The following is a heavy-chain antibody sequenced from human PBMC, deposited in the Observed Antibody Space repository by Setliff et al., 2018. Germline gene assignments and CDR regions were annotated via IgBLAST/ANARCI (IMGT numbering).Heavy chain of an antibody. J-gene: IGHJ4*02. D-gene: IGHD4-17*01. CDR2: IYYSGST. Sequence: SETLSLTCTVSGASISSSRDYWGWIRQPPGKGLEWIGSIYYSGSTYYNPSLKSRVTISVDTSKNQFSLRLSSVIAADTAVYSCARLNDYGGTLYWSQGTLVTVSS. CDR1: GASISSSRDY. CDR3: ARLNDYGGTLY. V-gene: IGHV4-39*01.